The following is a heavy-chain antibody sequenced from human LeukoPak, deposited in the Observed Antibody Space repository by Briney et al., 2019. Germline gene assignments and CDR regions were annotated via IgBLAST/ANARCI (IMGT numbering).Heavy chain of an antibody. CDR3: ARGRNIAVAGTRWFDP. V-gene: IGHV1-2*02. CDR2: INPNSGGT. D-gene: IGHD6-19*01. Sequence: ASVKVSCKASGYTSTGYYMHWVRQAPGQGLEWMGWINPNSGGTNYAQKFQGRVTMTRDTSISTAYMELSRLRSDDTAVYYCARGRNIAVAGTRWFDPWGQGTLVTVSS. CDR1: GYTSTGYY. J-gene: IGHJ5*02.